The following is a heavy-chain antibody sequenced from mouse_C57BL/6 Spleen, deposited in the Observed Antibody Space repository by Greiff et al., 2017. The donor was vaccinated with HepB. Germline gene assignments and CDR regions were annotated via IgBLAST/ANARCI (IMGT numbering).Heavy chain of an antibody. CDR2: IYPRSGNT. CDR3: AITTVVATDWYFDV. V-gene: IGHV1-81*01. D-gene: IGHD1-1*01. Sequence: QVQLQQSGAELARPGASVKLSCKASGYTFTSYGISWVKQRTGQGLEWIGEIYPRSGNTYYNEKFKGKATLTADKSSSTAYMELRSLTSEDSAVYFSAITTVVATDWYFDVWGTGTTVTVSS. J-gene: IGHJ1*03. CDR1: GYTFTSYG.